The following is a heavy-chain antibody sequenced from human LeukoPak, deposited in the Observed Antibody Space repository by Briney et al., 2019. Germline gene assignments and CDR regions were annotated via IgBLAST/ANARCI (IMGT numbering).Heavy chain of an antibody. J-gene: IGHJ6*02. V-gene: IGHV3-7*01. CDR1: GFRFSNYW. CDR3: VRFGPDHDMGL. Sequence: GGSLRLSCAAAGFRFSNYWMAWVRQAPEKGLEWLARIRTDGSETYYVDSVKGRFTISRDNAKSSLYLQMNSLRVEDTAVYHCVRFGPDHDMGLWGQGTTVTVS. CDR2: IRTDGSET. D-gene: IGHD3-16*01.